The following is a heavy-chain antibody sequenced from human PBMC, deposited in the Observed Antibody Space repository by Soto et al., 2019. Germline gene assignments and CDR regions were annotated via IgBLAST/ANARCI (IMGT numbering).Heavy chain of an antibody. CDR3: ASSPYYDFWSGYYKRPEEYYYYYMDV. V-gene: IGHV4-59*01. D-gene: IGHD3-3*01. CDR2: IYYSGST. J-gene: IGHJ6*03. Sequence: SETLSLTYTVSGGSISSYYWSWIRQPPGKGLEWIGYIYYSGSTNYNPSLKSRVTISVDTSKNQFSLKLSSVTAADTAVYYCASSPYYDFWSGYYKRPEEYYYYYMDVWGKGTTVTVSS. CDR1: GGSISSYY.